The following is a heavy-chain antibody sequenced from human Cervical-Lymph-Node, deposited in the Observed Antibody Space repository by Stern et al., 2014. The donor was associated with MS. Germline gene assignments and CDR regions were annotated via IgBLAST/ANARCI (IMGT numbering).Heavy chain of an antibody. V-gene: IGHV1-18*04. Sequence: QVQLGQSGAEVKKPGASVKVSCKASGYTFTSYGISWVRQAPGKGLEWMGWISAYNGNTNYAQKLQGRVPMTTDTSTSTAYMELRSLRSDDTAVYYCARWTVYDYVWGSYRPPYGMDVWGQGTTVTVSS. CDR2: ISAYNGNT. CDR1: GYTFTSYG. CDR3: ARWTVYDYVWGSYRPPYGMDV. J-gene: IGHJ6*02. D-gene: IGHD3-16*02.